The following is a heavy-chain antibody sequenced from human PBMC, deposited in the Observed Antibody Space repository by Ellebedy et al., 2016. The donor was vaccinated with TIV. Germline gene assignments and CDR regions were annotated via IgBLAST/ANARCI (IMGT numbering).Heavy chain of an antibody. CDR2: IKQDGSEK. Sequence: GESLKISCAASGFTVSSNNMNWVRQAPGKGLEWVANIKQDGSEKYYVDSVKGRFTISRDNAKNSLSLQMISLSAEDTAVYYCASGITLAGTGGYWGQGTLVTVSS. CDR1: GFTVSSNN. D-gene: IGHD6-19*01. V-gene: IGHV3-7*01. CDR3: ASGITLAGTGGY. J-gene: IGHJ4*02.